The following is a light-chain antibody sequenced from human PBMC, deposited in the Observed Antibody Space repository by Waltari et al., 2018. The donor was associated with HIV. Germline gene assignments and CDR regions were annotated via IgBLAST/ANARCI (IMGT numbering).Light chain of an antibody. Sequence: QSVLTQPPSASGTPGQRVTIYCSGSRSNIGGNTVTWYQHLPGTAPKLLIHGNKQRPSGVPDRCTGSKSGTSASLAISGLQSEDEADYYCATWDDSLNGWVFGGGTKVTVL. CDR3: ATWDDSLNGWV. CDR2: GNK. J-gene: IGLJ3*02. CDR1: RSNIGGNT. V-gene: IGLV1-44*01.